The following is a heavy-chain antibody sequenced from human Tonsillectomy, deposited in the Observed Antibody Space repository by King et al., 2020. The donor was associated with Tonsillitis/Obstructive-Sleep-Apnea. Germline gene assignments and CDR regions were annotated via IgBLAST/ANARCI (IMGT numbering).Heavy chain of an antibody. CDR1: GGTFSNYG. Sequence: VQLVESGAEVKKPGSSVKVSCKASGGTFSNYGISWVRQAPGQGLEWMGGIIPLLNMTNYAQKFQGRVAITADKSTSTVYMELSSLRSDDTAVYYCARDRGSSNLDYWGQGTLVTVSS. D-gene: IGHD6-6*01. CDR3: ARDRGSSNLDY. J-gene: IGHJ4*02. CDR2: IIPLLNMT. V-gene: IGHV1-69*09.